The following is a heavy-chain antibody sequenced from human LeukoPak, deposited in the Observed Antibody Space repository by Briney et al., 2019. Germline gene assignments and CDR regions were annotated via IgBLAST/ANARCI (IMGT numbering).Heavy chain of an antibody. CDR2: IRDDGRNK. CDR1: GFTFDDYG. V-gene: IGHV3-30*02. Sequence: GGSLRLSCAASGFTFDDYGMQWVRQSPDKGLEWVAFIRDDGRNKHYADSVKGRFTISRDNSKNTLYLQMDSLRAEDTALYYCAVDSAWAFDHWGQGALVTVPS. J-gene: IGHJ4*02. CDR3: AVDSAWAFDH. D-gene: IGHD6-19*01.